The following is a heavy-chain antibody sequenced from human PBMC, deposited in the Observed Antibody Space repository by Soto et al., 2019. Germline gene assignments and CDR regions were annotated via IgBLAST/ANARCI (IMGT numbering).Heavy chain of an antibody. CDR3: TRVHDY. V-gene: IGHV4-59*08. CDR2: IYYSGGT. Sequence: SETLSITCTVSGGSISSYYWSWIRQPPGKGLEWIGYIYYSGGTNYNPSLKSRVTISVDTSKNQLSLKLSSVTAADTAVYYCTRVHDYWGQGTLVTVSS. J-gene: IGHJ4*02. CDR1: GGSISSYY.